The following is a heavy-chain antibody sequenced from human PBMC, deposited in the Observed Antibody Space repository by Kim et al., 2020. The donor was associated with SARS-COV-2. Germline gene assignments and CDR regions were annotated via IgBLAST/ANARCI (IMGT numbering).Heavy chain of an antibody. CDR3: ARDLTAVAGGYYYYGMDG. J-gene: IGHJ6*02. V-gene: IGHV1-46*01. Sequence: ASVKVSCKASGYTFTSYYMHWVRQAPGQGLEWMGIINPSGGSTSYAQKFQGRVTMTRDTSTSTVYMELSSLRSEDTAVYYCARDLTAVAGGYYYYGMDGWGQGTTVTVSS. CDR1: GYTFTSYY. D-gene: IGHD6-19*01. CDR2: INPSGGST.